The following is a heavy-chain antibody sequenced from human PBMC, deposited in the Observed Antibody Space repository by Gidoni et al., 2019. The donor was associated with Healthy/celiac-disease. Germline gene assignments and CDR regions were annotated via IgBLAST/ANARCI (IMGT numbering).Heavy chain of an antibody. CDR2: ISSSGSTI. Sequence: EVQLVESGGGLVQPGGSLRLSCTASGFTFSSYEMNWVRQAPGKGLEWVSDISSSGSTIYYADPVKGRFTISRDNAKNALYLQMNSLRAEDTAVYYCARGVYCSGGSCYFDYWGQGTLVTVSS. V-gene: IGHV3-48*03. CDR3: ARGVYCSGGSCYFDY. D-gene: IGHD2-15*01. J-gene: IGHJ4*02. CDR1: GFTFSSYE.